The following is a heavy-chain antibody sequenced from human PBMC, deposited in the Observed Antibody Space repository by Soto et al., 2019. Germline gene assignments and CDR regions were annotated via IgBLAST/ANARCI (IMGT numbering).Heavy chain of an antibody. D-gene: IGHD6-13*01. CDR3: TTAAKGESSWFPGLYYYYGMDV. CDR1: GFTFSNAW. Sequence: GGSLRLSCAASGFTFSNAWMNWVRQAPGKGLEWVGRIKSKTDGGTTDYAAPVKGRFTISRDDSKNTLYLQMNSLKTEDTAVYYCTTAAKGESSWFPGLYYYYGMDVWGQGTTVTVSS. V-gene: IGHV3-15*07. J-gene: IGHJ6*02. CDR2: IKSKTDGGTT.